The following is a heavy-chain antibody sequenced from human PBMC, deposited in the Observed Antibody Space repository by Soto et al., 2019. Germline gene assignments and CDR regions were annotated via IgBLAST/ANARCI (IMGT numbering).Heavy chain of an antibody. CDR1: GFIFSDHA. CDR2: ITRDRSTI. V-gene: IGHV3-48*01. CDR3: ARDLTQAVRGVIALGYYGMDV. Sequence: GSLRLSCAASGFIFSDHAMNWVRQAPGKGLEWVSFITRDRSTIHYAGSVKGRFTISRDNAKNSLYLQMNSLRAEDTAVYYCARDLTQAVRGVIALGYYGMDVWGQGTTVTVYS. J-gene: IGHJ6*02. D-gene: IGHD3-10*01.